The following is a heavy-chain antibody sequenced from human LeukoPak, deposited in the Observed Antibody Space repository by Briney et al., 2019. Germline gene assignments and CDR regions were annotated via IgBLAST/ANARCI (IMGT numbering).Heavy chain of an antibody. CDR1: GFTVSSNY. Sequence: GGSLRLSCADSGFTVSSNYMSWVRQAPGKGLERVSVIYSGGSTYYADSVKGRFTISRDNSKNTLYLQMNSLRAEDTAVYYCARVNHYYDSSGYYSLDYWGQGTLVTVSS. CDR2: IYSGGST. V-gene: IGHV3-53*01. J-gene: IGHJ4*02. CDR3: ARVNHYYDSSGYYSLDY. D-gene: IGHD3-22*01.